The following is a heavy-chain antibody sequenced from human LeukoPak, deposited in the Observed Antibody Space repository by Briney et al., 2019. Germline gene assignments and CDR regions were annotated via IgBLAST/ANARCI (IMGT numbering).Heavy chain of an antibody. CDR2: IYYSGST. D-gene: IGHD3-9*01. V-gene: IGHV4-39*01. CDR1: GGPISSSSYY. Sequence: SETLSLTCTVSGGPISSSSYYWGWIRQPPGKGLEWIGSIYYSGSTYYNPSLKSRVTISVDTSKNQFSLKLSSVTAADTAVYYCARLAGYYDILTGYSLFDYRGQGTLVTVSS. CDR3: ARLAGYYDILTGYSLFDY. J-gene: IGHJ4*02.